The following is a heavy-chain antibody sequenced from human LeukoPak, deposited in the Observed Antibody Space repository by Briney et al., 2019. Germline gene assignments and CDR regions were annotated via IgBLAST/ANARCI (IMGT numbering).Heavy chain of an antibody. Sequence: SETLSLTCTVSGGSISSYYWSWIRQPPGKGLEWIGYIYYSGSTNYNPSLKSRVTISVDTSKNQFSLKLSSVTAADTAVYYCAREGGLSSSWYFDYWGQGTLVTVSS. CDR2: IYYSGST. CDR1: GGSISSYY. CDR3: AREGGLSSSWYFDY. D-gene: IGHD6-13*01. J-gene: IGHJ4*02. V-gene: IGHV4-59*12.